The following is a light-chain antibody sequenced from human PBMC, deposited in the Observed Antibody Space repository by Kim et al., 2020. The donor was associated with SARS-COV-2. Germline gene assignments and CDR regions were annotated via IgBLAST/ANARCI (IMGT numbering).Light chain of an antibody. CDR1: DSNIGSNT. Sequence: GHGVPISCSGSDSNIGSNTVSWFQHVPGKPPKLIIHTSTQRPSGVPDRFSASKSGTSASLAISGLQSEDEADYYCSARDDSVNGWVFGGGTKVTVL. CDR3: SARDDSVNGWV. V-gene: IGLV1-44*01. CDR2: TST. J-gene: IGLJ3*02.